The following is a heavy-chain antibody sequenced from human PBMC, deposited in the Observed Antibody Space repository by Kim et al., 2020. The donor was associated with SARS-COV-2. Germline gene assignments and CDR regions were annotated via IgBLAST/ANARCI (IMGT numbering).Heavy chain of an antibody. CDR3: ARDRGDIVVVPAALAY. CDR2: INPSGGST. CDR1: GYTFTSYY. V-gene: IGHV1-46*01. Sequence: ASVKVSCKASGYTFTSYYMHWVRQAPGQGLEWMGIINPSGGSTSYAQKFQGRVTMTRDTSTITVYMELSSLRSEDTAVYYCARDRGDIVVVPAALAYWGQGTLVTVSS. J-gene: IGHJ4*02. D-gene: IGHD2-2*01.